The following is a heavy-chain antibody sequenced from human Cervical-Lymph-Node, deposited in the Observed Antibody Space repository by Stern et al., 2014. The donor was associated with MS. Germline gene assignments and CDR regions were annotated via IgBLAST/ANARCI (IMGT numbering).Heavy chain of an antibody. J-gene: IGHJ4*02. CDR2: IWYDGSNK. Sequence: VQLVESGGGVVQPGRSLRLSCAASGFTFSSYGMHWVRQAPGKGLEWVAVIWYDGSNKYYADSVKGRFTISRDNSKNTLYLQMNSLRAEDTAVYYCARGPVGHIVVVTLDYWGQGTLVTVSS. D-gene: IGHD2-21*02. V-gene: IGHV3-33*01. CDR1: GFTFSSYG. CDR3: ARGPVGHIVVVTLDY.